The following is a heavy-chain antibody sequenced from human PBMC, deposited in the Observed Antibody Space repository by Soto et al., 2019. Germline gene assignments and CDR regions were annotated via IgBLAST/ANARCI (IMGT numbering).Heavy chain of an antibody. CDR3: ARDLSYSIGDFDY. J-gene: IGHJ4*02. V-gene: IGHV1-69*13. CDR2: IIPIFGTA. CDR1: GGTFSSYA. Sequence: SVKVSCKASGGTFSSYAISWVRQAPGQGLEWMGGIIPIFGTANYAQKFQGRVTITADESTSTAYMELSSLRSEDTAVYYCARDLSYSIGDFDYWGQGTLVTVSS. D-gene: IGHD3-22*01.